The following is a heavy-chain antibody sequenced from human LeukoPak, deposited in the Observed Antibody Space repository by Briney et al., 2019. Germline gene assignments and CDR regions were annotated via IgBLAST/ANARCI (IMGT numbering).Heavy chain of an antibody. CDR1: GGSISSYY. V-gene: IGHV4-59*01. J-gene: IGHJ2*01. CDR2: IYYSGTT. D-gene: IGHD5-18*01. Sequence: SETLSLTCTVSGGSISSYYWTWIRQPPGKGLEWIGYIYYSGTTYYNPSLKSRVTISVDTSKNQFSLKLSSVTAADTAVYYCARVKGYSYGDYWYFDLWGRGTLVTVSS. CDR3: ARVKGYSYGDYWYFDL.